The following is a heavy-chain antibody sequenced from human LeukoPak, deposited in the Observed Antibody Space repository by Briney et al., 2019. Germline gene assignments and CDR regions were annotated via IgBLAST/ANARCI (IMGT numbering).Heavy chain of an antibody. CDR1: GGSISSSSYY. D-gene: IGHD1-1*01. CDR3: ARPNWNLDLLDAFDV. V-gene: IGHV4-39*01. J-gene: IGHJ3*01. CDR2: IYYSGST. Sequence: SETLSLTCTVSGGSISSSSYYWGWIRQPPGKGLEWIGSIYYSGSTYYNPSLKSRVTISVDTSKNQFSLKLSSVTAADTAVYYCARPNWNLDLLDAFDVWGQGTMVTVSS.